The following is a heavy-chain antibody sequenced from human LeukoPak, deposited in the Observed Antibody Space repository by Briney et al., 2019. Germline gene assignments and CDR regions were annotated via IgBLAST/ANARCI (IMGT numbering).Heavy chain of an antibody. CDR3: ARWALTGYYADV. Sequence: SGTLSHTRTISVDSLVTYYWTSIRQPPGKGLAWIGYIYLGVSTNYNPSLKSRVTLSVDTSKNQYSLRLTSRTAAETATYYCARWALTGYYADVWGTGTTVIVSS. J-gene: IGHJ6*04. D-gene: IGHD2-2*01. CDR1: VDSLVTYY. CDR2: IYLGVST. V-gene: IGHV4-4*09.